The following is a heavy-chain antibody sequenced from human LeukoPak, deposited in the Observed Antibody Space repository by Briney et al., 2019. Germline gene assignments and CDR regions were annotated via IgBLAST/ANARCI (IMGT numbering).Heavy chain of an antibody. CDR3: AREGVIGDGYNFFDY. CDR2: INPHSGGT. CDR1: GYTFIGYY. J-gene: IGHJ4*02. D-gene: IGHD5-24*01. V-gene: IGHV1-2*02. Sequence: ASVKVSCKASGYTFIGYYMHWVRQAPGQGLEWMGWINPHSGGTSSEQNFQGRVTMSRDTSISTVYMELSRLRSDDTALYYCAREGVIGDGYNFFDYWGQGTLVTVSS.